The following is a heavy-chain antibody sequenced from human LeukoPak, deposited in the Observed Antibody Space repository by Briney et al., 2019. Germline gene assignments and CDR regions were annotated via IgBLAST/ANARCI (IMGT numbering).Heavy chain of an antibody. CDR3: ARSSGFMYYDFWRFDY. D-gene: IGHD3-3*01. V-gene: IGHV1-69*13. J-gene: IGHJ4*02. CDR1: GGTFSGYA. Sequence: GASVKVSCKASGGTFSGYAISWVRQAPGLGLEWMGGIIPIFGTANYAQKFQGRVTITADESTSTAYMELSSLRSEDTAVYYCARSSGFMYYDFWRFDYWGQGTLVTVSS. CDR2: IIPIFGTA.